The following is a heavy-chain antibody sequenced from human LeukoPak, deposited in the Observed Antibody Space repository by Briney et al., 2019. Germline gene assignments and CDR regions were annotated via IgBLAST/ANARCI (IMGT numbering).Heavy chain of an antibody. J-gene: IGHJ6*03. D-gene: IGHD4-17*01. V-gene: IGHV1-46*01. CDR1: GYTFTDYY. CDR2: INPSGCST. Sequence: ASVTVSCKASGYTFTDYYLHWVRQAPGQGLEWMGLINPSGCSTSYAQKFQGRVTMTRDMSTSTVYMELSSLRSEDTAVYYCARVRLDGDYGSYYYYMDVWGKGTTVTVSS. CDR3: ARVRLDGDYGSYYYYMDV.